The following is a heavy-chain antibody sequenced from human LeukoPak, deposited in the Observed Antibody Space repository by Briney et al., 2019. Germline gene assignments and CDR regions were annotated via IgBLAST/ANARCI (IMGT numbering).Heavy chain of an antibody. CDR3: ARGRGSSSWYYFDY. CDR1: GGSFSGYY. Sequence: SETLSLTCAVYGGSFSGYYWSWIRQPPGKGLEWIGEINHSGSTNYNPSLKSRVTISVDTSKNQFSLKLSSVTAADTAVYYCARGRGSSSWYYFDYWGQGNLVTVSS. V-gene: IGHV4-34*01. CDR2: INHSGST. D-gene: IGHD6-13*01. J-gene: IGHJ4*02.